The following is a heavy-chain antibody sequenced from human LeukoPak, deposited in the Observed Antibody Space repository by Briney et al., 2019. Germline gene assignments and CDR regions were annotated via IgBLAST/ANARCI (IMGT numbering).Heavy chain of an antibody. CDR2: MSNSGENT. V-gene: IGHV3-30*18. Sequence: GGSLRLSCAASGPTFSNAWMTWVRQTPGKGLEWVGIMSNSGENTFYGEAVKGRFTISRDNSQNTLYLQMNSLRPEDTAVYYCAKGGASVTRYVDYWGQGTLVTVSS. D-gene: IGHD4-17*01. CDR1: GPTFSNAW. J-gene: IGHJ4*02. CDR3: AKGGASVTRYVDY.